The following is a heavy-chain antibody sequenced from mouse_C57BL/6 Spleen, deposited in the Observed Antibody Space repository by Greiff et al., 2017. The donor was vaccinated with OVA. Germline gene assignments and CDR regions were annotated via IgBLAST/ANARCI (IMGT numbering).Heavy chain of an antibody. D-gene: IGHD1-1*01. J-gene: IGHJ4*01. CDR3: ARSADYGSSYDDAMEY. CDR1: GFTFTDYY. CDR2: IRNKANGYTT. V-gene: IGHV7-3*01. Sequence: EVKVVESGGGLVQPGGSLSLSCAASGFTFTDYYMSWVRQPPGKALEWLGFIRNKANGYTTEYSASVKGRFTISRDNSQSILYLQMNALRAEDSATYYCARSADYGSSYDDAMEYWGQGTSVTVSS.